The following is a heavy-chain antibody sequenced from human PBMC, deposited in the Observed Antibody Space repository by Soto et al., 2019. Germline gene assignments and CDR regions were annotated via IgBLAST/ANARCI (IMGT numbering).Heavy chain of an antibody. CDR2: IYYSGST. Sequence: SETLSLTCTVSGGSVSSGSYYWSWIRQPPGKGLEWIGYIYYSGSTNYNPSLKSRVTISVDTSKNQFSLKLSSVTAADTAVYYCARSSYDSSGYLDYWGQGTLVTVSS. CDR3: ARSSYDSSGYLDY. CDR1: GGSVSSGSYY. J-gene: IGHJ4*02. V-gene: IGHV4-61*01. D-gene: IGHD3-22*01.